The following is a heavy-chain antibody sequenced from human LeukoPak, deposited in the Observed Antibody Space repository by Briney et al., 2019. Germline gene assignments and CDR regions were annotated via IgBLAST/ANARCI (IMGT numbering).Heavy chain of an antibody. D-gene: IGHD3-3*01. CDR1: GGTFSSYA. J-gene: IGHJ6*02. V-gene: IGHV1-69*13. CDR2: IIPIFGTA. Sequence: SVNVSCKASGGTFSSYAISWVRQAPGQGLEWMGGIIPIFGTANYAQKFQGRVTITADESTSTAYMELSSLRSEDTAVYYCARDQLDTILGSYYGMDVWGQGTTVTVSS. CDR3: ARDQLDTILGSYYGMDV.